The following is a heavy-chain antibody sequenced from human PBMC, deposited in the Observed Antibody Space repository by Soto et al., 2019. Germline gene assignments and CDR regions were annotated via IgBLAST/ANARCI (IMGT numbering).Heavy chain of an antibody. CDR3: ANLITVTGGY. V-gene: IGHV3-23*01. CDR1: GFTFSSYA. D-gene: IGHD4-17*01. J-gene: IGHJ4*02. CDR2: VSGGGGNT. Sequence: EVQLLESGGGLVQPGGSLRLSCEASGFTFSSYAMSWVRQAPGEGLEWVSTVSGGGGNTYYADSVKGRFTISRDNSKNTLYLEMNSLRAEDTAVFYCANLITVTGGYWGQGTLVTVSS.